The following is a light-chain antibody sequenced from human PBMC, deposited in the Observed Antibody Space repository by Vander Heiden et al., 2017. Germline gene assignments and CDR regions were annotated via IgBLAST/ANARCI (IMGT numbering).Light chain of an antibody. V-gene: IGLV3-25*03. J-gene: IGLJ3*02. CDR2: KDS. CDR1: ALTKTY. Sequence: SYELTQPPSVSVSPGPTARITCSGGALTKTYAYWYQKKRGEATVLVLYKDSERHSGITERFSGPSLGTTVHLTISGVQAEDEAEYYCQSADSSGTFVFGGGTKLTVL. CDR3: QSADSSGTFV.